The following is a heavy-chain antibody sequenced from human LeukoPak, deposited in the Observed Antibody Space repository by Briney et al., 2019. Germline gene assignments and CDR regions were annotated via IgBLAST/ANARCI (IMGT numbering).Heavy chain of an antibody. CDR1: GYTFSTYG. CDR3: AKEYSVRNQFDH. CDR2: ISGSGGNT. J-gene: IGHJ4*02. D-gene: IGHD1-14*01. Sequence: GGSLRLSCAASGYTFSTYGMNWVRQAPGKGLEWVSVISGSGGNTYYADSVKGRFTISRDNSKNTLYLQMNSLRAEDTAVYYCAKEYSVRNQFDHWGQGTLVAVSS. V-gene: IGHV3-23*01.